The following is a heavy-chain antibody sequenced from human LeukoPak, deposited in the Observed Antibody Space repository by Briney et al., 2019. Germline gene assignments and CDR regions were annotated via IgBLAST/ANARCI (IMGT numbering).Heavy chain of an antibody. V-gene: IGHV1-2*02. Sequence: ASVKVSCKASGYTFIGYYMHWVRQAPGQGLEWMGWINPNSGGTNYTQKFQGRVTMTRDTSISTVYMELSRLRYDDTAVYYCARVLLSGGACYNYWGQGTLVTVSS. J-gene: IGHJ4*02. CDR3: ARVLLSGGACYNY. CDR1: GYTFIGYY. D-gene: IGHD2-21*02. CDR2: INPNSGGT.